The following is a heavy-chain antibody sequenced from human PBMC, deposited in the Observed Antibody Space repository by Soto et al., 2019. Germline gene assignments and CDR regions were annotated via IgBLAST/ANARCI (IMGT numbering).Heavy chain of an antibody. Sequence: SVKVSCKASGGTFSSYAISWVRQAPGQGLEWMGGIIPIFGTANYAQKFQGRVTITADESTSTAYMELSSLRSEDTAVYYCARYCSSTSCPIPRDFDIWGQGTTVTVSS. CDR2: IIPIFGTA. J-gene: IGHJ3*02. D-gene: IGHD2-2*01. V-gene: IGHV1-69*13. CDR1: GGTFSSYA. CDR3: ARYCSSTSCPIPRDFDI.